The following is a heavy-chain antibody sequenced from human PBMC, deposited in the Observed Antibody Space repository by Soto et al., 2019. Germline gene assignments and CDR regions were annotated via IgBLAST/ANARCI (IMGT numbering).Heavy chain of an antibody. V-gene: IGHV1-18*01. CDR3: ARLRNYDFWSGYYPFDY. CDR2: ISAYNGNT. CDR1: GYTFTSYG. J-gene: IGHJ4*02. D-gene: IGHD3-3*01. Sequence: ASVKVSCKASGYTFTSYGISWVRKTPGQGLEWMGWISAYNGNTNYAQKLQGRVTMTTDTSTSTAYMELRSLRSDDTAVYYCARLRNYDFWSGYYPFDYWGQGTLVTVSS.